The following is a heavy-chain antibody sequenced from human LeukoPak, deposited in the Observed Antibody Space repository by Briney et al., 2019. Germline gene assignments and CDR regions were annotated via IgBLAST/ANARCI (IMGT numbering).Heavy chain of an antibody. CDR1: GGSIGSADYY. D-gene: IGHD3-10*01. CDR3: ARVHDGSGSIDY. CDR2: IYYSGST. J-gene: IGHJ4*02. Sequence: SETLSLTCTVSGGSIGSADYYWSWIRQHPGKGLEWIGYIYYSGSTYYSSSLKSRVTISLNTSKNQFSLKLSSVTAADTAMYYCARVHDGSGSIDYWGQGTLVTVSS. V-gene: IGHV4-31*03.